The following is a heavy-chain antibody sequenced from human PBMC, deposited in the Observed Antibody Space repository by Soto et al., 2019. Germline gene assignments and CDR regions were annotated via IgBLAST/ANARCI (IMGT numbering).Heavy chain of an antibody. D-gene: IGHD6-19*01. CDR1: VFTFSSHW. CDR3: ARDQGSGWSAFDN. Sequence: PGGSLRLSCAASVFTFSSHWMHWVRQAPGKGLVWVSRISSDGSSTSYADSVKGRFTISRDNSENTLYLQMNSLRAEDTAVYYCARDQGSGWSAFDNWGQGTLVTVSS. J-gene: IGHJ4*02. CDR2: ISSDGSST. V-gene: IGHV3-74*01.